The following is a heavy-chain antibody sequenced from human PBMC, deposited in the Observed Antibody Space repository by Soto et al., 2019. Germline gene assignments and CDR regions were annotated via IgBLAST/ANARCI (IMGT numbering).Heavy chain of an antibody. CDR1: GGSISSYY. CDR3: ARTYGGYYDY. D-gene: IGHD2-8*01. V-gene: IGHV4-59*01. Sequence: QVQLQESGPGLVKPSETLSLTCTVSGGSISSYYWSWIRQPPGKGLEWIGYIYYSGSTNYNPSLKCRVPISVYTSKNQFSLKLRSVTAADTGVYYCARTYGGYYDYWGQRTLVTVSS. J-gene: IGHJ4*02. CDR2: IYYSGST.